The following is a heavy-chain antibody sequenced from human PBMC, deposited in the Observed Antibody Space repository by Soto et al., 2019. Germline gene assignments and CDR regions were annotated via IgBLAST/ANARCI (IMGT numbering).Heavy chain of an antibody. V-gene: IGHV3-48*02. J-gene: IGHJ6*02. CDR2: ISSSSSTI. CDR3: ARSFLETYYYYYYGMDV. CDR1: GFTFSSYS. Sequence: EVQLVESGGGLVQPGGSLRLSCAASGFTFSSYSMNWVRQAPGKGLEWVSYISSSSSTIYYADSVKGRFTISRDNAKNSLYLQMNSLRDEDTAVYYCARSFLETYYYYYYGMDVWGQGTTVTVSS.